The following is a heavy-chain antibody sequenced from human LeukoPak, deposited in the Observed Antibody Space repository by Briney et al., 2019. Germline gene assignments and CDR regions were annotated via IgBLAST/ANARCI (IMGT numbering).Heavy chain of an antibody. Sequence: GASVKVSCKASGGTFSTSAINWVRQAPGQGLEWMGGIIPIFSTPTYAQKFQGRLTITTDESTRTGYMELSSLSSEDTAVYYCARDKNVGDCSNSCYVVWPFDIWGEGSMVTVSS. CDR1: GGTFSTSA. CDR3: ARDKNVGDCSNSCYVVWPFDI. D-gene: IGHD2-2*01. CDR2: IIPIFSTP. V-gene: IGHV1-69*05. J-gene: IGHJ3*02.